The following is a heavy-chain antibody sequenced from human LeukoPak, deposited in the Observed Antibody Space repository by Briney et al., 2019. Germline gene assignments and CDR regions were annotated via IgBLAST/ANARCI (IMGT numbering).Heavy chain of an antibody. D-gene: IGHD2-15*01. J-gene: IGHJ4*02. CDR2: ISGSGSDT. CDR3: AKDRFVCGGSCYSPFDH. Sequence: SGGCLRLSCAASGFTFSSNAMSWVRQVPGKGLEWVSAISGSGSDTYYADSVKGRFTISRDHSKNTLYLQMNSLRTEDTAVYYCAKDRFVCGGSCYSPFDHWGQGTLVTVSS. V-gene: IGHV3-23*01. CDR1: GFTFSSNA.